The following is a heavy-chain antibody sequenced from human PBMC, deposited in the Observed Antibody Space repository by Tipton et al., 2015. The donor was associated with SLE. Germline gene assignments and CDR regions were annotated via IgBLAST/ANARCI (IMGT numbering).Heavy chain of an antibody. V-gene: IGHV4-61*02. CDR3: ARDRSVVITAYWFDP. D-gene: IGHD2-21*01. CDR1: GSSISSGYY. Sequence: TLSLTCSVSGSSISSGYYWGWIRQPAGKGLEWIGRIDPSGDTDYNPSLKSRVTMSIDMSRDQFSLNLYSVTAADTAVYYCARDRSVVITAYWFDPWGQGTPVTVSS. CDR2: IDPSGDT. J-gene: IGHJ5*02.